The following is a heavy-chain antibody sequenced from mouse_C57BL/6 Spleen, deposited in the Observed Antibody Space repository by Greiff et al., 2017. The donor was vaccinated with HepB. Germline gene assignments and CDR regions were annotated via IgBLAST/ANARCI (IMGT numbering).Heavy chain of an antibody. V-gene: IGHV1-64*01. CDR1: GYTFTSYW. CDR2: IHPNSGST. D-gene: IGHD4-1*02. CDR3: ARSTVYYYAMDY. Sequence: QVQLQQPGAELVKPGASVKLSCKASGYTFTSYWMHWVKQRPGQGLEWIGMIHPNSGSTNYNEKFKSKATLTVDKSSSTAYMQLSSLTSEDSAVYYCARSTVYYYAMDYWGQGTSVTVSS. J-gene: IGHJ4*01.